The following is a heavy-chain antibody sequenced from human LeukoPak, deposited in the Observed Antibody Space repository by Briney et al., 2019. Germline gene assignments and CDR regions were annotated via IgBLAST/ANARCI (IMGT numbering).Heavy chain of an antibody. D-gene: IGHD6-19*01. CDR2: INPNSGGT. CDR1: GYTFTGYY. Sequence: GASVKVSCKASGYTFTGYYMHWVRQAPGQGLEWMGWINPNSGGTNHAQKFQGRVSMTRDTSISTAYMELSRLRSDDTAVYYCAQSSGWDSLKCWGQGTLVTVSS. V-gene: IGHV1-2*02. CDR3: AQSSGWDSLKC. J-gene: IGHJ4*02.